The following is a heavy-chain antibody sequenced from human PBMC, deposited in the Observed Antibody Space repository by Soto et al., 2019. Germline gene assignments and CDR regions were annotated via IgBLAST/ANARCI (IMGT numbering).Heavy chain of an antibody. V-gene: IGHV4-59*01. CDR1: GGSISSYY. J-gene: IGHJ6*02. Sequence: PSETLSLTCTVSGGSISSYYWSWIRQPPGKGLEWIGYIYYSGSTSYNPSLKSRVTISVDTSKNQFSLKLSSVTAADTAVYYCARVYYDFWSGYSVYYYYYGMDVWGQGTTVTVSS. CDR3: ARVYYDFWSGYSVYYYYYGMDV. D-gene: IGHD3-3*01. CDR2: IYYSGST.